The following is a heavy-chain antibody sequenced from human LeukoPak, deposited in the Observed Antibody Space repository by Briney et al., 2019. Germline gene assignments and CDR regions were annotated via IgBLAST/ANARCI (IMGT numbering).Heavy chain of an antibody. CDR1: GVNFSKYA. D-gene: IGHD1-1*01. J-gene: IGHJ4*02. CDR3: AKEEFWRFDF. V-gene: IGHV3-7*03. CDR2: ISPDGGVS. Sequence: PGGSLRLSCAASGVNFSKYAMTWVRQAPGKGPEWVAKISPDGGVSQYVDSVKGRFTISRDNSKNSLSLHMSSLRVEDTALYFCAKEEFWRFDFWGQGTLVTVS.